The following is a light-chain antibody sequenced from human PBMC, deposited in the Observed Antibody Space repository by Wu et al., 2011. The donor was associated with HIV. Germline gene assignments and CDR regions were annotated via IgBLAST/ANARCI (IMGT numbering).Light chain of an antibody. V-gene: IGKV3-20*01. Sequence: EIVLTQSPGTLSLSPGERATLSCRASQSISSSYLAWYQQKPGQAPRLLIYGASSRATGIPDRFRGSGSGTDFTLTISRLEPEDFTVYYCQRYGSSPYTFGQGTKLEIK. CDR2: GAS. CDR1: QSISSSY. CDR3: QRYGSSPYT. J-gene: IGKJ2*01.